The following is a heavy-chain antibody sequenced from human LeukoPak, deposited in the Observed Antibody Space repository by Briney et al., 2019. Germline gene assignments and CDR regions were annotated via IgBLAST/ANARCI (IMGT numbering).Heavy chain of an antibody. CDR2: IIPIFGTA. V-gene: IGHV1-69*06. D-gene: IGHD4-17*01. J-gene: IGHJ3*02. CDR1: GGTFSSYA. CDR3: ARDADGDYGAFDI. Sequence: GASVKVSCKASGGTFSSYAISWVRQAPGQGLEWMGGIIPIFGTANYAQKFQGRVTITADKSTSTAYMELSSLRSEDTAVYYRARDADGDYGAFDIWGQGTMVTVSS.